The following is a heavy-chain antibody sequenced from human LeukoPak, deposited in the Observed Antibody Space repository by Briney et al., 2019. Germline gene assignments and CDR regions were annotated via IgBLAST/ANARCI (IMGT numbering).Heavy chain of an antibody. J-gene: IGHJ5*01. CDR2: IWYDGSDK. CDR1: GLTFSHYG. V-gene: IGHV3-33*01. Sequence: GGSLRLSCAASGLTFSHYGMHWVRQAPGKGLEWLALIWYDGSDKYYADSVKGRFTISRDNAKNTLYLQMNSLRDEDTAVYYCARGRGSGSYHDSWGQGTLVTVSS. CDR3: ARGRGSGSYHDS. D-gene: IGHD3-10*01.